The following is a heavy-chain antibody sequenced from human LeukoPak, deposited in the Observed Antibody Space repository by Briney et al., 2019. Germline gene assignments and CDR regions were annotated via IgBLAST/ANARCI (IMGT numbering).Heavy chain of an antibody. V-gene: IGHV3-21*01. CDR1: GFTFSSYS. J-gene: IGHJ4*02. CDR2: ISSSSSYI. D-gene: IGHD3-22*01. CDR3: ARDRWYYDSSAPYYFDY. Sequence: PGGSLRLSCAASGFTFSSYSMNWVRQAPGKGLEGVSSISSSSSYIYYADSVKGRFTISRDNAKNSLYLQMNSLRAEDTAVYYCARDRWYYDSSAPYYFDYWGQGTLVTVSS.